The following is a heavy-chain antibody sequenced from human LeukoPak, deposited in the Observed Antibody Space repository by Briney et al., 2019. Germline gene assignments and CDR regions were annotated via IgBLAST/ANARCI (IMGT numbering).Heavy chain of an antibody. D-gene: IGHD6-13*01. V-gene: IGHV4-34*01. J-gene: IGHJ3*02. CDR3: ARGLSIGYSSSWYAPAPFDAFDI. CDR1: GGSFSGYY. CDR2: INHSGST. Sequence: ETLSLTCAVYGGSFSGYYWSWIRQPPGKGLEWIGEINHSGSTNYDPSLKSRVTISVDTSKNQFSLKLSSVTAADTAVYYCARGLSIGYSSSWYAPAPFDAFDIWGQGTMVTVSS.